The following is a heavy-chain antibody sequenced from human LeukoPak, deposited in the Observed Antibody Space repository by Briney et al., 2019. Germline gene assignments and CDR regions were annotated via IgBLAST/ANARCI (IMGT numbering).Heavy chain of an antibody. J-gene: IGHJ4*02. Sequence: GGSLRLSCAASGFIFSQYWMSWVRQAPGKRLEWVANIREDGSEKYYVDSVKGRFTISRDNADNSLYLQMNSLRAEDTAVYYCARDHLFYDFWTGYTVFFDSWGQGTLVTVSS. V-gene: IGHV3-7*01. CDR2: IREDGSEK. CDR3: ARDHLFYDFWTGYTVFFDS. D-gene: IGHD3-3*01. CDR1: GFIFSQYW.